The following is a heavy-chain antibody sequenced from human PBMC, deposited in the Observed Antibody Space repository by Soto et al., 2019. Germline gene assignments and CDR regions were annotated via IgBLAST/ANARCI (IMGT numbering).Heavy chain of an antibody. J-gene: IGHJ6*02. CDR2: ISSSGSTI. Sequence: SLRLSCAGSGFTFSSYEMNWVRQAPGKGLEWVSYISSSGSTIYYADSVKGRFTISRDNAKNSLYLQMNSLRAEDTAVYYCARDHSYYGMDVWGQGTTVTVYS. V-gene: IGHV3-48*03. CDR1: GFTFSSYE. CDR3: ARDHSYYGMDV.